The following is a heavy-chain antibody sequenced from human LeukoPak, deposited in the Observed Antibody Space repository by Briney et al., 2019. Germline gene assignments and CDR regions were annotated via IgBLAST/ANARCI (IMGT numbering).Heavy chain of an antibody. D-gene: IGHD1-1*01. J-gene: IGHJ5*02. Sequence: GGSLRLSCAASGITFSSHWMHWVRQTPEKGLVWVSRINSDGSRTTYADSVKGRFTISRDNAKSTLYLQMNSLRAEDTAVYYCAREQLEPSSHPFDPWGQGTLVTVSS. CDR3: AREQLEPSSHPFDP. CDR2: INSDGSRT. V-gene: IGHV3-74*03. CDR1: GITFSSHW.